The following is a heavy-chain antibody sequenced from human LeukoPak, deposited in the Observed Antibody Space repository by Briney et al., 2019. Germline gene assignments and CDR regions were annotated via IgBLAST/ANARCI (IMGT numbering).Heavy chain of an antibody. CDR3: ARNPTSHHGMDV. J-gene: IGHJ6*02. Sequence: MAGGSLRLSCAASGFTFTSYGISWVRQAPGQGLEWMGWISAYNGNTNYAQKLQGRVTMTTDTSTSTAYMELRSLRSDDTAVYYCARNPTSHHGMDVWGQGTTVTVSS. V-gene: IGHV1-18*01. CDR2: ISAYNGNT. D-gene: IGHD2-2*01. CDR1: GFTFTSYG.